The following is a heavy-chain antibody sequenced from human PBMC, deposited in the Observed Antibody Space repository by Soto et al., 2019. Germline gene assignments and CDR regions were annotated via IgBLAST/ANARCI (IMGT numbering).Heavy chain of an antibody. J-gene: IGHJ6*02. CDR3: ARGDRSRYYKTYYYYGMDV. CDR2: ISYDGSNK. CDR1: GFTFSSYA. Sequence: QVQLVESGGGVVQPGRSLRLSCAASGFTFSSYAMHWVRQAPGKGLEWVAVISYDGSNKYYADSVKGRFTISRDNSKNTLYLQMNSLRAEDTAVYYCARGDRSRYYKTYYYYGMDVWGQGTPVTVSS. D-gene: IGHD3-10*01. V-gene: IGHV3-30-3*01.